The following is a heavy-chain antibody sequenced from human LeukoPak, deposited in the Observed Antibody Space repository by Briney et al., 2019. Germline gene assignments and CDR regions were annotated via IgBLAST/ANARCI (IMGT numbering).Heavy chain of an antibody. CDR3: ARHAGRVTTVDY. CDR2: IYPGDSDT. CDR1: GYSFTTYL. V-gene: IGHV5-51*01. D-gene: IGHD4-17*01. J-gene: IGHJ4*02. Sequence: GESLKISCKASGYSFTTYLIAWVRQMPGKGLEWMGIIYPGDSDTRYSPSFQGQVTISADKSISTAYLQWSSLKASDTAMYYCARHAGRVTTVDYWGLGTLVTVSS.